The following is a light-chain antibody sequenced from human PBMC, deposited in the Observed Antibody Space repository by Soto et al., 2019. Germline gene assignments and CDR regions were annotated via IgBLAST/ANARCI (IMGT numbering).Light chain of an antibody. J-gene: IGKJ3*01. CDR1: QSVSSY. V-gene: IGKV3-11*01. Sequence: EIVLTQSPATLSLSPGERVTLSCRASQSVSSYLAWYQQNPGQAPRLLIYDASNRATGIPARFSGSGSGTDFTLTISSLEPEDFAVYYCQQRSNWPPGVTFGPGTKVDIK. CDR2: DAS. CDR3: QQRSNWPPGVT.